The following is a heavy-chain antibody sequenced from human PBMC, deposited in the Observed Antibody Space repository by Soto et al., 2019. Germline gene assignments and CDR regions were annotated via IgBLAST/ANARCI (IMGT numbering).Heavy chain of an antibody. CDR3: ALRRDGYYSEHGDAFNI. D-gene: IGHD5-12*01. J-gene: IGHJ3*02. CDR1: GDSVSSNSAA. CDR2: TYYRSKWYN. Sequence: SQTLSLTCAISGDSVSSNSAAWNWIRQSPSRGLEWLGRTYYRSKWYNDYALSVKSRITINVDTPKNQFSLQLNSVTPEDTAIYYCALRRDGYYSEHGDAFNIWGQGTMVTVSS. V-gene: IGHV6-1*01.